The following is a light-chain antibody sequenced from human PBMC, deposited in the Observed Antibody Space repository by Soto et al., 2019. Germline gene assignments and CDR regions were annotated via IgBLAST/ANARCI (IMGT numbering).Light chain of an antibody. CDR3: SSYTSSSVV. J-gene: IGLJ2*01. V-gene: IGLV2-14*01. Sequence: QSVLTQPASVSGSPGQSITISCTGTSRDVGGYNYVSWYQQHQGKATKLMNYDVSNRPSGVSYRFSGSKSGNTASLTISWLQAEDEADYYCSSYTSSSVVFGGGTKLTVL. CDR2: DVS. CDR1: SRDVGGYNY.